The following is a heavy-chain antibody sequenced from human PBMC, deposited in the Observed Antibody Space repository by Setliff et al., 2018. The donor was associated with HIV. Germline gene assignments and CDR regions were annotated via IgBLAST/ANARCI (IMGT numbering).Heavy chain of an antibody. CDR3: ARDPGGDTSGYLIYYYDY. D-gene: IGHD3-22*01. J-gene: IGHJ4*02. CDR1: GFTFSNYG. Sequence: PGGSLRLSCAASGFTFSNYGMHWVRQAPGKGLEWVAVIWYDGSSEYYGDSVKGRFTISRDNSKKTLYLQMNSLRAEDTAVYYCARDPGGDTSGYLIYYYDYWGQGTLVTVFS. V-gene: IGHV3-33*01. CDR2: IWYDGSSE.